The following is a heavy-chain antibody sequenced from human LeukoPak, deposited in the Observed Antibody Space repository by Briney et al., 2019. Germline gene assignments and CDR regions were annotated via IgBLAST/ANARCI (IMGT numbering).Heavy chain of an antibody. J-gene: IGHJ4*02. CDR1: GGSXXSXY. V-gene: IGHV4-59*08. CDR2: IYYTGNT. Sequence: TLSLTXXXXGGSXXSXYWSWIRXPPGKGLEWIGYIYYTGNTNYNPSLKSRATISLDTSKTQLSLHLSSVTAADTAIYYCARLGGATSPFGYWGQGTLVTVSS. D-gene: IGHD1-26*01. CDR3: ARLGGATSPFGY.